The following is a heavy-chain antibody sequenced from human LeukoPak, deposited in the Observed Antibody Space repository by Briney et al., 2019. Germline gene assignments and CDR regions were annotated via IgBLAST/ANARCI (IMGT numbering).Heavy chain of an antibody. V-gene: IGHV4-4*09. CDR1: GASISSDY. CDR2: IYSSEPT. J-gene: IGHJ6*03. Sequence: SETLSLTCSVSGASISSDYWSWIRQPPGKGLEWIGNIYSSEPTKYNPSLRSRATISGDTSKNQFSLKLSSVTAADTAVYYCARHFPYCGGDCPHYYMDVWGKGTTVTVSS. D-gene: IGHD2-21*02. CDR3: ARHFPYCGGDCPHYYMDV.